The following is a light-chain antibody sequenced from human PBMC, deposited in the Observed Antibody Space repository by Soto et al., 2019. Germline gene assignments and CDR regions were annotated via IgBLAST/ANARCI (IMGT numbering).Light chain of an antibody. CDR2: EVT. J-gene: IGLJ1*01. CDR1: RSDVGAYNY. V-gene: IGLV2-14*01. Sequence: QSSLTPPASVSVSPGQSIAISCTGTRSDVGAYNYVSWYQQHPGKAPKLMISEVTNRPSGVSDRFSGSKSGNTASLTISGLQAEDEADYYCSSFTSRFTFVFGTGTKVTVL. CDR3: SSFTSRFTFV.